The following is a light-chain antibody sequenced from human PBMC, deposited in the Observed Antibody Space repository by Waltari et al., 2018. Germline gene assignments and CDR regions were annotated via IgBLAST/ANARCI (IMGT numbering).Light chain of an antibody. CDR1: HSINSC. CDR2: KAS. Sequence: IQMTQSPSTLSASVEDRVTITCRASHSINSCLAWYQQKPWKAPKLLISKASTLQSGVPSRCSGSGSGTEFTITISSLQPDDFATYYCQQYNSHSQTFGRGTKLEIK. V-gene: IGKV1-5*03. J-gene: IGKJ2*01. CDR3: QQYNSHSQT.